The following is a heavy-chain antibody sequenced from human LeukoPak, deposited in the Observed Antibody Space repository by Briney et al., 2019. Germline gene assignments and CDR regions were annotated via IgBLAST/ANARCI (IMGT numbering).Heavy chain of an antibody. Sequence: TLSLTCAVYGGSFSGYYWSWIRQHPGKGLEWIGYIYYSGSTYYNPSLKSRVTISVDTSKNQFSLKLSSVTAADTAVYYCARRAAIPKPTTVTGFDPWGQGTLVTVSS. CDR1: GGSFSGYY. CDR3: ARRAAIPKPTTVTGFDP. V-gene: IGHV4-31*11. CDR2: IYYSGST. J-gene: IGHJ5*02. D-gene: IGHD2-2*02.